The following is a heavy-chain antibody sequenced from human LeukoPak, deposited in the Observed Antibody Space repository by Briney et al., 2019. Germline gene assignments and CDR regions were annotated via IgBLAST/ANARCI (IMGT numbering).Heavy chain of an antibody. J-gene: IGHJ5*02. D-gene: IGHD3-16*02. CDR2: ISSSGSVI. V-gene: IGHV3-11*04. Sequence: GGSLRLSCAASGFTFSSYVMSWIRQAPGKGLEWVSYISSSGSVIYYADSVKGRFTISRDNAKNSLYLQMNSLRAEDTDIYYCARGYSANWFDPWGQGTLVTVSS. CDR1: GFTFSSYV. CDR3: ARGYSANWFDP.